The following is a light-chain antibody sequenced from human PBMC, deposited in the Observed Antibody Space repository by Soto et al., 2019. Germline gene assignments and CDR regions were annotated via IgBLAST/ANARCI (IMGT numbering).Light chain of an antibody. J-gene: IGLJ1*01. CDR1: FXXVGYYDY. CDR2: EVT. Sequence: QXAXTQPASVSGXXXXSXXXXXXGXFXXVGYYDYVSWYQQHPDKAPKLMIYEVTKRPSGVSNRFSGSKSGNTASLTISGLQPEDEADYYCSSHTSGSTRVFGSGTKLTVL. CDR3: SSHTSGSTRV. V-gene: IGLV2-14*01.